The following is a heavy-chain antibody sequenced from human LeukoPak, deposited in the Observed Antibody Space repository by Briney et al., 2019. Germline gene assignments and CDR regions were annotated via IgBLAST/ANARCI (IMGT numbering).Heavy chain of an antibody. J-gene: IGHJ4*02. D-gene: IGHD3-22*01. CDR3: ASRPYYDSSGSLDY. CDR1: GGSISSSSYY. Sequence: SETLSLTCTVSGGSISSSSYYWGWIRQPPGKGLEWIGYIYYSGSTNYNPSLKSRVTISVDTSKNQFSLKLSSVTAADTAVYYCASRPYYDSSGSLDYWGQGTLVTVSS. V-gene: IGHV4-39*07. CDR2: IYYSGST.